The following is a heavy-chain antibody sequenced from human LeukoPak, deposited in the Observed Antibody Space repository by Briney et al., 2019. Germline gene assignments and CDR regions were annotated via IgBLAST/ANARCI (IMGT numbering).Heavy chain of an antibody. Sequence: PGGSLRLSCAASGFTFSTYSMDWVRQAPGKGLEWVSYISSSGSTIYYADSVKGRFTISRDNAKNSLYLQMNSLRAEDTAVYYCARVGYSYGSDWYFDLWGRGTLVTVSS. CDR1: GFTFSTYS. CDR2: ISSSGSTI. V-gene: IGHV3-48*04. J-gene: IGHJ2*01. CDR3: ARVGYSYGSDWYFDL. D-gene: IGHD5-18*01.